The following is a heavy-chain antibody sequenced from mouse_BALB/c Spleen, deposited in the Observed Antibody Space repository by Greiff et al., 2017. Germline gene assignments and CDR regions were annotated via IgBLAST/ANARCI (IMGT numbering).Heavy chain of an antibody. CDR2: ISSGGSYT. V-gene: IGHV5-6*01. J-gene: IGHJ3*01. CDR3: ARHGGYYDYDWFAY. D-gene: IGHD2-4*01. CDR1: GFTFSSYG. Sequence: EVQGVESGGDLVKPGGSLKLSCAASGFTFSSYGMSWVRQTRDKRLEWVATISSGGSYTYYPDSVKGRFTISRDNAKNTLYLQMSSLKSEDTAMYYCARHGGYYDYDWFAYWGQGTLVTVSA.